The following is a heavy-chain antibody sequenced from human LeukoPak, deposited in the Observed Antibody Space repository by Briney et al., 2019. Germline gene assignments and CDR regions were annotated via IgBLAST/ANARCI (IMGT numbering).Heavy chain of an antibody. V-gene: IGHV4-34*01. Sequence: SSETLSLTCAVYGGSFSGYYWSWIRQPPGKGLEWIGEINHSGSANYNPSLKSRVTISVDTSKNQFSLKLSSVTAADTAVYYCARGLDDLSMDVWGLGTTVTVSS. CDR3: ARGLDDLSMDV. J-gene: IGHJ6*02. CDR2: INHSGSA. CDR1: GGSFSGYY.